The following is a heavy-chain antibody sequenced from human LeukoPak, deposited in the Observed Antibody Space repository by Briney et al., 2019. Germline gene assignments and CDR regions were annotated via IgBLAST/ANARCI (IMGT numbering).Heavy chain of an antibody. CDR2: ISAYNGNT. Sequence: ASVKVSCKASGYTFTSYGISWVRQAPGQGLEWMGWISAYNGNTNYAQKLQGRVTMTTDTSTSTACMELRSLRSDDTAVYYCARGGGWYYDFWSGYYSLDYWGQGTLVTVSS. V-gene: IGHV1-18*01. D-gene: IGHD3-3*01. CDR3: ARGGGWYYDFWSGYYSLDY. CDR1: GYTFTSYG. J-gene: IGHJ4*02.